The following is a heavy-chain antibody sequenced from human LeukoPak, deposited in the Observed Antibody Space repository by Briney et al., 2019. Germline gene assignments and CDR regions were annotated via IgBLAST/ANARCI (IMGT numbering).Heavy chain of an antibody. Sequence: ASVKVSCKASGYIFSDYAIQWVRLAPGQGLECMGWINAGNGKTKYSQKFQGRVTITRETSASTAYMELSGLRSEDTAVYYCARARWTSTVTTYYLDYWGQGTLVTVSS. CDR2: INAGNGKT. CDR3: ARARWTSTVTTYYLDY. CDR1: GYIFSDYA. V-gene: IGHV1-3*01. D-gene: IGHD4-17*01. J-gene: IGHJ4*02.